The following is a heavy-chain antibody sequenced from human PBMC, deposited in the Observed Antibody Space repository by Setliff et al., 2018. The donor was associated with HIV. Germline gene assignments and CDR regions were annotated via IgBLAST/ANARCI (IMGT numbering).Heavy chain of an antibody. CDR3: ARNDAFDI. CDR2: IYTNGRT. Sequence: SETLSLTCTVSGDSISRDFYYWNWIRQPAGKGLEWIGHIYTNGRTHYNPSLKSRVTISMDTSKNQFSLKLSSVTAADTAVYYCARNDAFDIWGQETLVTVSS. CDR1: GDSISRDFYY. V-gene: IGHV4-61*09. J-gene: IGHJ3*02.